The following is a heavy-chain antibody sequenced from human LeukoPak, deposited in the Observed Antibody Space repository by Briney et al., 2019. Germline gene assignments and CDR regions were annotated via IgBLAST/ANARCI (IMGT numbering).Heavy chain of an antibody. Sequence: ASVKVSCKATGYTFTGYYMHWVRQAPGQGLGWMGWINPNSGGTNYAQKFQGRVTMTRDTSISTAYMELSRLRSDDTAVYYCARYVVAGTGFDYWGQGTLVTVSS. CDR3: ARYVVAGTGFDY. CDR2: INPNSGGT. J-gene: IGHJ4*02. CDR1: GYTFTGYY. D-gene: IGHD6-19*01. V-gene: IGHV1-2*02.